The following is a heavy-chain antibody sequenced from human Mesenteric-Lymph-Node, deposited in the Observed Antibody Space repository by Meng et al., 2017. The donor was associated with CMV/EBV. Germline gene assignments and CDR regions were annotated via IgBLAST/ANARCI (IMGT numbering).Heavy chain of an antibody. CDR1: GFTFSTYS. CDR2: ISSRSSII. Sequence: GESLKISCAASGFTFSTYSMNWVRQAPGKGLEWISYISSRSSIIYYADSVKGRFTIYRDNAKNSLYLQMSSLRAEDTAVYYCAEGGYCSGGSCSDSYYYYAMDVWGQGTTVTVSS. J-gene: IGHJ6*02. D-gene: IGHD2-15*01. V-gene: IGHV3-48*04. CDR3: AEGGYCSGGSCSDSYYYYAMDV.